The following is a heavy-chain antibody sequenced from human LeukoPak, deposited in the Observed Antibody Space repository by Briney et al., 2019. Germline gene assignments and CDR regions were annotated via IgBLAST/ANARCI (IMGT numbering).Heavy chain of an antibody. CDR2: ISGSGGST. CDR1: GFTFSSYA. CDR3: AKIGGIAYNWNDDWFDP. J-gene: IGHJ5*02. V-gene: IGHV3-23*01. Sequence: GGSLRLSCAASGFTFSSYAMSWVRQAPGKGLEWVSAISGSGGSTYYADSVKGRFTISRDNSKNTLYLQMNSLRAEDTAVYYCAKIGGIAYNWNDDWFDPWGQGALVTVSS. D-gene: IGHD1-1*01.